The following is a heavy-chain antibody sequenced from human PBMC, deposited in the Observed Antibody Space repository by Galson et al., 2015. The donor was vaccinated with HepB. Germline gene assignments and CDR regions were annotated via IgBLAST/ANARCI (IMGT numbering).Heavy chain of an antibody. CDR2: INAGNGNT. J-gene: IGHJ6*02. CDR1: GYTFTSYA. D-gene: IGHD5-18*01. CDR3: ARALGYSYGYFGPGDTYGMDV. V-gene: IGHV1-3*01. Sequence: SVKVSCKASGYTFTSYAMHWVRQAPGQRLEWMGWINAGNGNTKYSQKFQGRVTITRDTSASTAYMELSRLRSEDTAVYYCARALGYSYGYFGPGDTYGMDVWGQGTTVTVSS.